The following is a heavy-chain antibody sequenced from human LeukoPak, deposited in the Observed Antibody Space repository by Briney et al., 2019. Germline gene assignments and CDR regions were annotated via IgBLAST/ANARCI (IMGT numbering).Heavy chain of an antibody. CDR2: IYHSGNT. D-gene: IGHD3-3*01. CDR3: ARGGTRIMIVGVVINDFDY. V-gene: IGHV4-30-4*08. J-gene: IGHJ4*02. Sequence: SETLSLTCTVSGGSISSGDYYWSWIRQPPGKGLEWIGYIYHSGNTYYNPSLKSRLTISVDTPRNQFSLKLRSVTAADTAVYYCARGGTRIMIVGVVINDFDYWGQGTPVTVSS. CDR1: GGSISSGDYY.